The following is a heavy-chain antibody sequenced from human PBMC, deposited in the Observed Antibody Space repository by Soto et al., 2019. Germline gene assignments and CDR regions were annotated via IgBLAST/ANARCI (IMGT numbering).Heavy chain of an antibody. CDR1: GFTFSSYG. Sequence: GGSLRLSCAASGFTFSSYGMHWVRQAPGKGMEWVAVISYDGSNKYYADSVKGRFTISRDNSKNTLYLQMNSLRAEDTAVYYCAKDSSSAYSGVYSFDYWGQGTLGTVSS. D-gene: IGHD1-26*01. CDR3: AKDSSSAYSGVYSFDY. V-gene: IGHV3-30*18. J-gene: IGHJ4*02. CDR2: ISYDGSNK.